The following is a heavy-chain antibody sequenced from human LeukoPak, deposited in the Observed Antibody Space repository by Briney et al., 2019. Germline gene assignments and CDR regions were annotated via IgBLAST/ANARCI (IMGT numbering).Heavy chain of an antibody. CDR1: GYSFTSYW. CDR3: ARQDTAMVNPRYDAFDI. V-gene: IGHV5-51*01. D-gene: IGHD5-18*01. Sequence: GESLQISCKGSGYSFTSYWIGWVRPMPGKGLEWMGIIYPGDSDTRYSPSFQGQVTISADKSISTAYLQWSSLKASDTAMYYCARQDTAMVNPRYDAFDIWGQGTMVTVSS. J-gene: IGHJ3*02. CDR2: IYPGDSDT.